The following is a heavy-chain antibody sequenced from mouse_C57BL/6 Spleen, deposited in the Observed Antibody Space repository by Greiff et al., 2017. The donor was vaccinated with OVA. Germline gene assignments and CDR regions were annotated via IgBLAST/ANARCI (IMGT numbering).Heavy chain of an antibody. CDR3: ARRGTTDAMDY. D-gene: IGHD1-1*01. V-gene: IGHV1-19*01. Sequence: EVKLQESGPVLVKPGASVKMSCKASGYTFTDYYMNWVKQSHGKSLEWIGVINPYNGGTSYNQKFKGKATLTVDKSSSTAYMELNSLTSEDSAVYYCARRGTTDAMDYWGQGTSVTVSS. J-gene: IGHJ4*01. CDR1: GYTFTDYY. CDR2: INPYNGGT.